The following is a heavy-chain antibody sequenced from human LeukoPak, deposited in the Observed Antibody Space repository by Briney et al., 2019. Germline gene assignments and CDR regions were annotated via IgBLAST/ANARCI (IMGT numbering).Heavy chain of an antibody. D-gene: IGHD2-2*01. CDR3: AKAEDCSSTSCYYYYYYYMDV. Sequence: GGSLRLSCAASGFTFSNYGMNWVRQPPGKGPEWVAFIQYDGSNKYYADSVKGRFTISRDNSNNTLYLQMNSLRAEDTAVYYCAKAEDCSSTSCYYYYYYYMDVWGKGTTVTVSS. CDR2: IQYDGSNK. J-gene: IGHJ6*03. CDR1: GFTFSNYG. V-gene: IGHV3-30*02.